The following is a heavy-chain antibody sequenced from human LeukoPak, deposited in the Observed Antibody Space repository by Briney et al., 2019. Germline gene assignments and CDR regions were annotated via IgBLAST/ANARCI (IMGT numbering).Heavy chain of an antibody. V-gene: IGHV1-69*04. Sequence: ASVKVSCKASGGTFSSYAISWVRQAPGQGLEWMGRIIPILGIANYAQKFQGRVTITADKSTSTAYMELSSLGSEDTAVYYCARDDRYSYGSDYWGQGTLVTVSS. CDR2: IIPILGIA. CDR1: GGTFSSYA. D-gene: IGHD3-10*01. J-gene: IGHJ4*02. CDR3: ARDDRYSYGSDY.